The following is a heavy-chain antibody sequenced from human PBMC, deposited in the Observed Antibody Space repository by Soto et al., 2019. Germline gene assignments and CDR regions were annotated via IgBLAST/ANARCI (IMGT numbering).Heavy chain of an antibody. V-gene: IGHV4-30-2*01. CDR3: AREGGSRSSDWYVNV. CDR1: GGSISSGGYS. D-gene: IGHD1-26*01. CDR2: NFHSGST. J-gene: IGHJ2*01. Sequence: QLQLQESGSGLVKPSQTLSLTCAVSGGSISSGGYSWRWLRQPPGKGLEWIGYNFHSGSTSYNPSLKSRATIAVDGSKNHFARELSSVTAADTAVYYWAREGGSRSSDWYVNVWGRGTLVTVSS.